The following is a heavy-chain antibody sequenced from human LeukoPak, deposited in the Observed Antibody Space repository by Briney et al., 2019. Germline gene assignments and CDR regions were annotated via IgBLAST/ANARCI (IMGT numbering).Heavy chain of an antibody. V-gene: IGHV1-46*01. J-gene: IGHJ5*02. D-gene: IGHD2-2*01. Sequence: ASVKVSCKASGYTFTSYYMHWVRQAPGQGLEWMGIINPSGGSTSYAQKFQGRVTMTRDTSTSTVYMELSSLRSEDTAVYYCARDRAVARYCSSTSCSKGWFDPWGQGTLVTVSS. CDR2: INPSGGST. CDR3: ARDRAVARYCSSTSCSKGWFDP. CDR1: GYTFTSYY.